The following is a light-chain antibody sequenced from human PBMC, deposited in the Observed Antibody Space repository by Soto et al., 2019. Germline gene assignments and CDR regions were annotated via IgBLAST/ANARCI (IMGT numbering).Light chain of an antibody. Sequence: DIQMTQAPSSLPASVGDRVTITCRASQTIANYLNWYQQRPGKAPNLLISAASTLQSGVPSRFSGSVSGTDFTLTITSRQPEDFATYYCQQSYKTPRTVGQRTKVDIK. CDR2: AAS. V-gene: IGKV1-39*01. CDR3: QQSYKTPRT. J-gene: IGKJ1*01. CDR1: QTIANY.